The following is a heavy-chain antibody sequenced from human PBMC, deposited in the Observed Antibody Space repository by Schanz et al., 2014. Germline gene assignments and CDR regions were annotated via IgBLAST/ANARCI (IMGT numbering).Heavy chain of an antibody. CDR3: ARGGPAYYFDD. CDR1: GFSFSSYA. J-gene: IGHJ4*02. Sequence: EVQLLESGGGLVQPGGSLRLSCATSGFSFSSYAINWVRQAPGKGLEWVSGISGSGASTYYADSVKGRFTISRDSSKNTLFLQMNSLRTEDTAVYYCARGGPAYYFDDWGQGTLVTVSS. CDR2: ISGSGAST. V-gene: IGHV3-23*01.